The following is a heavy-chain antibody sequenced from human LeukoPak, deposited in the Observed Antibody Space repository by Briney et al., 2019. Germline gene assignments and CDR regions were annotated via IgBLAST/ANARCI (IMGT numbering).Heavy chain of an antibody. V-gene: IGHV1-69*04. Sequence: SVKGSCKASGGTFSSYAISWVRQAPGQGLEWMGRIIPILGIANYAQKFQGRVTITADKSTSTAYMELSSLRSEDTAVYYCARDYYDSSGYYSAPFDYWGQGTLVTVSS. CDR3: ARDYYDSSGYYSAPFDY. CDR2: IIPILGIA. CDR1: GGTFSSYA. J-gene: IGHJ4*02. D-gene: IGHD3-22*01.